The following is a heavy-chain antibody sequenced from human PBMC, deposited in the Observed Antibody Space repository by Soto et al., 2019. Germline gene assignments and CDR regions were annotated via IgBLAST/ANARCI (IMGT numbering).Heavy chain of an antibody. CDR2: ISAYNGNT. D-gene: IGHD1-1*01. CDR3: ARPYNWNDVEAFDI. V-gene: IGHV1-18*01. Sequence: ASVKVSCKASGYTFTSYGISWVRQAPGQGLEWMGWISAYNGNTNYAQKLQGRVTMTTDTSTSTAYMELRSLGSDDTAVYYCARPYNWNDVEAFDIWGQGTMVTVSS. J-gene: IGHJ3*02. CDR1: GYTFTSYG.